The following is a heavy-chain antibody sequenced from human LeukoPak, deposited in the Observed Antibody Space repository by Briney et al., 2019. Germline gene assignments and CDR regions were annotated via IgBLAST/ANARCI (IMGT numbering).Heavy chain of an antibody. CDR1: GFTFTNAW. J-gene: IGHJ4*02. CDR3: ARDGGWQELVYYFDY. V-gene: IGHV3-53*01. Sequence: GGSLRLSCAASGFTFTNAWMSWVRQAPGKGLEWVSVIYSGGSTYYADSVKGRFTISRDNSKNTLYLQMNSLRAEDTAVYYCARDGGWQELVYYFDYWGQGTLVTVSS. D-gene: IGHD6-13*01. CDR2: IYSGGST.